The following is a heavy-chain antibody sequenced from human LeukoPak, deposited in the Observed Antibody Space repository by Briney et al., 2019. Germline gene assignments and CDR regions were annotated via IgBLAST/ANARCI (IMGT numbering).Heavy chain of an antibody. CDR1: GFTFSSYA. J-gene: IGHJ4*02. CDR2: ISWNSGGI. Sequence: PGGSLRLSCAASGFTFSSYAMSWVRQAPGKGLEWVSGISWNSGGIGYADSVKGRFTISRDNAKNSLYLQMNSLRAEDTALYYCAKASGSWYHLRSPDTLANYFDYWGQGTLVTVSS. CDR3: AKASGSWYHLRSPDTLANYFDY. V-gene: IGHV3-9*01. D-gene: IGHD6-13*01.